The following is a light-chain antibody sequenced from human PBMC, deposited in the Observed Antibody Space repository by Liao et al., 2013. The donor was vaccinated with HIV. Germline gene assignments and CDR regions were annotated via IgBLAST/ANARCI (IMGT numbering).Light chain of an antibody. CDR1: NVGSKY. V-gene: IGLV3-21*04. Sequence: SYELTQSPSVSVAPGETARIACGGNNVGSKYVHWYQQQPGQAPVLVIFSNTDRPSGIPERFSGSNSGNTATLTISRVEAGDEADYFCQVWDDGSYHIVFGGGTKLTVL. CDR2: SNT. J-gene: IGLJ2*01. CDR3: QVWDDGSYHIV.